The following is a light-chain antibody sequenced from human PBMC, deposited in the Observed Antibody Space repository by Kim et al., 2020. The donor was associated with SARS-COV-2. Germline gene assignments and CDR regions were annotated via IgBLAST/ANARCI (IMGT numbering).Light chain of an antibody. J-gene: IGLJ1*01. CDR3: SSYTSSSTYV. CDR2: DVS. Sequence: GQSITISSTGTSSDVGGYNYVSWYQQHPGKAPKLMIYDVSNRPSGVSNRFSGSKSGNTASLTISGLQAEDEADYYCSSYTSSSTYVFGTGTKVTVL. CDR1: SSDVGGYNY. V-gene: IGLV2-14*03.